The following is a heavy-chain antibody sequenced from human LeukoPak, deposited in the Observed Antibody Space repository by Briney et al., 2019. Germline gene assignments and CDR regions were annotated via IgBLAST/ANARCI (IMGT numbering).Heavy chain of an antibody. V-gene: IGHV3-74*01. Sequence: GGSLRLSCAASGFTFSSYWMHWVRQAPGKGLVWVSRISSDGSSTSYADSVKGRFTISRDNAKNTLYLQMNSLRAEDTAVYYCARGVGYCSSTSCYWWFDPWGQGTLVTVSS. CDR2: ISSDGSST. D-gene: IGHD2-2*01. CDR1: GFTFSSYW. J-gene: IGHJ5*02. CDR3: ARGVGYCSSTSCYWWFDP.